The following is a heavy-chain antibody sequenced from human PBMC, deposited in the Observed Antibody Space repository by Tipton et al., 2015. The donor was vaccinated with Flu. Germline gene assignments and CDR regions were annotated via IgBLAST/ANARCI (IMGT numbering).Heavy chain of an antibody. V-gene: IGHV3-23*01. CDR2: ISGTGLST. D-gene: IGHD3-10*01. J-gene: IGHJ5*02. CDR1: GFAFSDYA. CDR3: AKDQFRYVNVLRGLPAS. Sequence: SLRLSCAASGFAFSDYAMFWVRQAPGEGLEWVSSISGTGLSTYYADSVKGRFTISRDTSKNTLYLHILRLRAEDTAVYYCAKDQFRYVNVLRGLPASWGQGTLVTVSS.